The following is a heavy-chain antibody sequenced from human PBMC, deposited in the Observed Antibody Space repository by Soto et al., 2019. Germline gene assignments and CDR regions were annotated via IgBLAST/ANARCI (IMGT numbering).Heavy chain of an antibody. D-gene: IGHD3-16*01. CDR2: TSYDGSNK. V-gene: IGHV3-30*19. Sequence: QVQLVESGGGVVKPGTSLRLSCVGSGFTFRSYVIHWVRQAPGKGLEWVSLTSYDGSNKYYDDSVKGRFTISRDNSRNTVDMQMYIIRREETGRYYWAGWGTRGGLDVWGQGTLVSVSS. CDR1: GFTFRSYV. CDR3: AGWGTRGGLDV. J-gene: IGHJ4*02.